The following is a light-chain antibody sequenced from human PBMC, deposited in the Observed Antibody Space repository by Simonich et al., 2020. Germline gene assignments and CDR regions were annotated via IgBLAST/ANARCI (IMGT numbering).Light chain of an antibody. CDR2: GNS. CDR1: SSNIGAGYD. Sequence: QSVLTQPPSVSGAPGQRVAISCTGSSSNIGAGYDVHWYQQLPGTAPKLLIVGNSNRPSGVPDRFSGSKSGTSASLAITGLQAEDEADYYCQSYDSSLSGFWVFGGGTKLTVL. CDR3: QSYDSSLSGFWV. J-gene: IGLJ3*02. V-gene: IGLV1-40*01.